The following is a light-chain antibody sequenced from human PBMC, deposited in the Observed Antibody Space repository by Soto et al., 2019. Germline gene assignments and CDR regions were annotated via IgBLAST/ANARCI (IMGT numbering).Light chain of an antibody. CDR3: HQASSLPLT. J-gene: IGKJ4*01. CDR1: QVNSSW. CDR2: GAT. Sequence: IQMTQSPSSVSAAVGDRVTITCRASQVNSSWLAWYQQRPGTAPTLLIYGATTLRSGVPSRFSGGESGTEFTLTITSLQPEGSATYYCHQASSLPLTFGGGTKVELQ. V-gene: IGKV1-12*01.